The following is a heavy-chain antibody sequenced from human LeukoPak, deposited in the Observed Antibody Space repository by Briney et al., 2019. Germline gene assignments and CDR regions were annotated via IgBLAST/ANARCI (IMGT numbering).Heavy chain of an antibody. Sequence: PSETLSLTCAVYGGSLSGYYWSWIRQPPGKGLEWIGEINHSGSTNYNPSLKSRVTISVDTSKNQFSLKLSSVTAADTAVYYCARGAGYCTNGVCRTFYMDVWGKGTTVTVSS. CDR3: ARGAGYCTNGVCRTFYMDV. CDR2: INHSGST. CDR1: GGSLSGYY. D-gene: IGHD2-8*01. J-gene: IGHJ6*03. V-gene: IGHV4-34*01.